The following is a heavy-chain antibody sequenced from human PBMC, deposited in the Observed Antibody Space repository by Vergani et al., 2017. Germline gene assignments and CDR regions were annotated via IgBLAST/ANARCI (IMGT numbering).Heavy chain of an antibody. V-gene: IGHV4-59*01. CDR3: ASGGVTIFGGEYYYYGMYV. D-gene: IGHD3-3*01. Sequence: QVQLQESGPGLVKPSETLSLTCTVSGVSISSYYWSWIRHPPGKGLEWIWYSYYSASTNYTPPIRSRVTISVETSKNQFSLTLSSVTAADTAVYYCASGGVTIFGGEYYYYGMYVGGEGTTVTVSS. CDR1: GVSISSYY. J-gene: IGHJ6*04. CDR2: SYYSAST.